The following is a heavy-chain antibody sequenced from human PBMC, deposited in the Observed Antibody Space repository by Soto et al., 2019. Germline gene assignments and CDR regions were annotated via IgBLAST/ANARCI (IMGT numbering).Heavy chain of an antibody. V-gene: IGHV1-8*01. CDR2: MNPNSGNT. CDR1: GYTFTSYD. CDR3: ARVVGTTTPWFDP. J-gene: IGHJ5*02. D-gene: IGHD1-26*01. Sequence: ASVKVSCKASGYTFTSYDINWVRQATGQGLEWMGWMNPNSGNTGYAQKFQGRVTMTRNTSISTAYMELNPVTPEDTAIYYCARVVGTTTPWFDPWGQGTLVTVSS.